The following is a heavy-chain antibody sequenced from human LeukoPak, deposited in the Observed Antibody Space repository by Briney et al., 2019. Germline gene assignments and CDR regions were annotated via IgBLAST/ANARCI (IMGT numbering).Heavy chain of an antibody. CDR1: GGSLGNYY. V-gene: IGHV4-4*07. CDR3: ARITDPDYRSGWSGADY. Sequence: SETLSLTCTVSGGSLGNYYWSWIQQPAGKGLEWIGRIYPTGHTHYNPSLKSRVTMSVDTSKNQFSLKMTSLTAADTAVYYCARITDPDYRSGWSGADYWGRGTQVTVSA. J-gene: IGHJ4*02. D-gene: IGHD6-19*01. CDR2: IYPTGHT.